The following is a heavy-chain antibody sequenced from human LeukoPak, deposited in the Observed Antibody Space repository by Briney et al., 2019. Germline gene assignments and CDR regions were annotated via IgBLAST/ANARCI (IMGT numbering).Heavy chain of an antibody. V-gene: IGHV4-59*01. J-gene: IGHJ5*02. CDR3: ARASPTVTTGGMNWFDP. Sequence: SETLSLTCTVPGGSISSYYWSWIRQPPGKGLEWIGDIYYSGSTNYNPSLKSRVTISVETSKNQLSLNLPSVTAADTAVYYCARASPTVTTGGMNWFDPWGQGTLVTVSS. CDR1: GGSISSYY. D-gene: IGHD4-17*01. CDR2: IYYSGST.